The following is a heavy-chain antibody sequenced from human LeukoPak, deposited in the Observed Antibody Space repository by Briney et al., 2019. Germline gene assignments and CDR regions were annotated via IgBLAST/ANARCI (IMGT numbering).Heavy chain of an antibody. CDR2: IYSGGST. J-gene: IGHJ4*02. CDR1: GFTVSSNY. CDR3: AKDLTMVRGVPRAFDY. D-gene: IGHD3-10*01. Sequence: PGGSLRLSCAASGFTVSSNYMSWVRQAPGKGLEWVSVIYSGGSTYYADSVKGRFTISRDNSKNTLYLQMNSLRAEDTAVYYCAKDLTMVRGVPRAFDYWGQGTLVTVSS. V-gene: IGHV3-66*01.